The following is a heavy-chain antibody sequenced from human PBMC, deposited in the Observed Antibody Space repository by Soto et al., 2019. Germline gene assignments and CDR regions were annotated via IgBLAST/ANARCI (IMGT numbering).Heavy chain of an antibody. J-gene: IGHJ4*02. V-gene: IGHV3-30*18. D-gene: IGHD1-7*01. CDR3: AKSGDGNCYFDY. CDR1: GFTFSSYG. CDR2: ISYDGGNK. Sequence: QVQLVESGGGVVQPGTSLRLSCAASGFTFSSYGMHWVRQAPGKGLEWVALISYDGGNKYYTDSVKGRFTISRDNSKNTLYLQMNSLRAEDTAVYYCAKSGDGNCYFDYWGQGTLATVSS.